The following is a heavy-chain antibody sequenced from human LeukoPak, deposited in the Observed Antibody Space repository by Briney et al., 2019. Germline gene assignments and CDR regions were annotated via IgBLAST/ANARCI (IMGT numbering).Heavy chain of an antibody. D-gene: IGHD6-19*01. J-gene: IGHJ4*02. CDR2: ISSSSSSYI. CDR3: ARFHSSGIRYYFDY. Sequence: GGSLRLSCAASGFTFSSYSMNWVRQAPGKGLEWVSSISSSSSSYIYYADSVKGRFTISRDNAKNSLYLQMNSLRAEDTAVYYCARFHSSGIRYYFDYWGQGTLVTVSS. V-gene: IGHV3-21*01. CDR1: GFTFSSYS.